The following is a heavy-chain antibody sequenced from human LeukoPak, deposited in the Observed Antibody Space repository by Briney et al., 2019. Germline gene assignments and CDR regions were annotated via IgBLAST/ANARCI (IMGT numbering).Heavy chain of an antibody. D-gene: IGHD3-16*01. J-gene: IGHJ6*03. CDR1: GDSLTYYY. Sequence: RTSETLSLTCRFSGDSLTYYYWTWIRQPAGKGLEWIGRIFSTGITNYNPSLQSRVTISVDKSKNQFSLRMSSVTAADLAVYFCVREVQLWRQNMYFYYMDAWGKGTTVIVSS. V-gene: IGHV4-4*07. CDR2: IFSTGIT. CDR3: VREVQLWRQNMYFYYMDA.